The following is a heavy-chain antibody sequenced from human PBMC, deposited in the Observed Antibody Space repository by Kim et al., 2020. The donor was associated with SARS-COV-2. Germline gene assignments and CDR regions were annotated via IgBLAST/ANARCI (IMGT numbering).Heavy chain of an antibody. J-gene: IGHJ4*01. CDR2: MYYSGST. Sequence: SETLSLTCTVSGGSISSSSYYWGWIRQPPGKGLEWIGSMYYSGSTYYNPSLKSRVTISVDTSKNQFSLKLSSVTAADTAVYYCARGYCSGGSCHPDYWG. CDR3: ARGYCSGGSCHPDY. D-gene: IGHD2-15*01. V-gene: IGHV4-39*01. CDR1: GGSISSSSYY.